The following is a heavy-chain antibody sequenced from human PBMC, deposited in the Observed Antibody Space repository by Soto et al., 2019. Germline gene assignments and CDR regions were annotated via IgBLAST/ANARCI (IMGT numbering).Heavy chain of an antibody. J-gene: IGHJ5*02. V-gene: IGHV4-4*02. Sequence: QVQLQESGPGLVKPSGTLSLTCAVSGDSVSSPYYWRWVRQPPGKGLEWIGEGFHTGTTSYNPSLRSRVTISMDKSINQFYLALSSVTAADTAVYYCARSAGWYAIHAWGPGTLF. CDR1: GDSVSSPYY. D-gene: IGHD6-19*01. CDR2: GFHTGTT. CDR3: ARSAGWYAIHA.